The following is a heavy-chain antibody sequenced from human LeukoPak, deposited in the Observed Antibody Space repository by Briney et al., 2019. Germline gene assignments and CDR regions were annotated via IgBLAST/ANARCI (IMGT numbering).Heavy chain of an antibody. D-gene: IGHD1-7*01. V-gene: IGHV1-18*01. J-gene: IGHJ3*01. CDR1: GYLFTTYG. CDR2: ISAHNGHT. CDR3: ARDRLILGYQLPGVGAFYL. Sequence: ASVTVSCKASGYLFTTYGFSWVRQVPGQGLEWVGWISAHNGHTKYAQSVQDRVTMTTDTSTKTAYMELRSLRSDDTAVYYCARDRLILGYQLPGVGAFYLGGQRTGVTVFS.